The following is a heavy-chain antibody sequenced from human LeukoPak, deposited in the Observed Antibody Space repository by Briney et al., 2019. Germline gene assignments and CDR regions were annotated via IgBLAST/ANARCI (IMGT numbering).Heavy chain of an antibody. CDR3: ARDYDILTGREGFDY. CDR1: GYTFTSYY. J-gene: IGHJ4*02. Sequence: ASVKVSCKASGYTFTSYYMHWVRQAPGQGLEWMGIINPSGGSTSYAQKFQGRVTMTRDTSISTAYMELSRLRSDDTAVYYCARDYDILTGREGFDYWGQGTLVTVSS. D-gene: IGHD3-9*01. CDR2: INPSGGST. V-gene: IGHV1-46*01.